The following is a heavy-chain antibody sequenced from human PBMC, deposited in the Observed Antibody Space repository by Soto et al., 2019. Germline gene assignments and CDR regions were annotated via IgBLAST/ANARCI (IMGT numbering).Heavy chain of an antibody. J-gene: IGHJ4*02. V-gene: IGHV3-74*03. CDR2: INTDGSVA. CDR1: GLTFRSYW. CDR3: ATTLYGSGTYYNSYPPLF. D-gene: IGHD3-10*01. Sequence: GESLKISCAASGLTFRSYWMHWVRQAPGKGLVWVSRINTDGSVAMYVDSVKGRFTISRDNSKNTLYLQMNSLRAEDTAVYYCATTLYGSGTYYNSYPPLFWGQGTLVTVSS.